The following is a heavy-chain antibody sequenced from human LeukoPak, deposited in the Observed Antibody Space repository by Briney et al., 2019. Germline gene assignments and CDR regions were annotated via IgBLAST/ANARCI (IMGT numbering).Heavy chain of an antibody. CDR3: ARDAYDFWSGYYYMDV. Sequence: SETLSLTCTVSGGSISSYYWSWIRQPPGKGLEWIGYIYYSGSTNYNPSLKSRVTISVDTSKNQFSLKLSSVTAADTAVYYCARDAYDFWSGYYYMDVWGKGTTVTVSS. V-gene: IGHV4-59*01. J-gene: IGHJ6*03. D-gene: IGHD3-3*01. CDR1: GGSISSYY. CDR2: IYYSGST.